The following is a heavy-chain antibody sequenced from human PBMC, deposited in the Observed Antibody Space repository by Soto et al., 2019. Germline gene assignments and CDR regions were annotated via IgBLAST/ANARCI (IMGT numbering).Heavy chain of an antibody. V-gene: IGHV3-23*01. CDR3: AKEGSYMGGAFDI. CDR1: GISFSTYA. J-gene: IGHJ3*02. D-gene: IGHD3-16*01. CDR2: ISGSGGHT. Sequence: EVQLLESGGHLVQPGGSQRLSCTPSGISFSTYAMSWVRQAPGKGLEWVSGISGSGGHTYYADSEKGRFTISRDSSKNTLYLQMNSLRAEDTAVYYCAKEGSYMGGAFDIWGPGTMVTVSS.